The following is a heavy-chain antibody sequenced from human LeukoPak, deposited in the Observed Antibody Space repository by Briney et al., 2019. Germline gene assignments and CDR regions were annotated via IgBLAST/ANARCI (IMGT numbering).Heavy chain of an antibody. CDR3: AKGGRNDIVVVPAAIRYYYYGMDV. J-gene: IGHJ6*02. V-gene: IGHV3-23*01. D-gene: IGHD2-2*02. CDR2: ISDSDGST. Sequence: GGSLRLSCAASGFTFSSYAMSWVRQAPGKGLEWVSSISDSDGSTYYADSVKGRFTISRDNSKNTLYLQMNSLRAEDTAVYYCAKGGRNDIVVVPAAIRYYYYGMDVWGQGTTVTVSS. CDR1: GFTFSSYA.